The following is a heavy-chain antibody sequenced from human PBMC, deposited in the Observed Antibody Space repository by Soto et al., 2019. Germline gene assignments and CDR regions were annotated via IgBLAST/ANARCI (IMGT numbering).Heavy chain of an antibody. J-gene: IGHJ4*02. Sequence: QVQLVESGGGVVQPGRSLRLSCAASGFTFSSYGMHWVRQAPGKGLAWVAVIWYDGSNKYYADSVKGRFTISRDNSKNTLYLQMTGLRAEDTAVYYCARGQFDDSSGGFDYWGQGTLVTVSS. CDR1: GFTFSSYG. D-gene: IGHD3-22*01. CDR3: ARGQFDDSSGGFDY. V-gene: IGHV3-33*01. CDR2: IWYDGSNK.